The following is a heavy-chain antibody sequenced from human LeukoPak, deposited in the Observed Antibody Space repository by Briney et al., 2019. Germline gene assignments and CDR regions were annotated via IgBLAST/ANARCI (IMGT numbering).Heavy chain of an antibody. CDR2: IYYSGST. Sequence: PSETLSLTCSVSGGPISSYYWSWLRQPPGKGLEWIGHIYYSGSTSYNPSLQSRVTISVDTSKNQFSLKLSSVTAADTAVYYCAAGGDYERFDYWGQGTLVTVSS. CDR3: AAGGDYERFDY. D-gene: IGHD4-17*01. J-gene: IGHJ4*02. CDR1: GGPISSYY. V-gene: IGHV4-59*08.